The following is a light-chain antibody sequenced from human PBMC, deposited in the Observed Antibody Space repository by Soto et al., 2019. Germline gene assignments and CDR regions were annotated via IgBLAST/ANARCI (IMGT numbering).Light chain of an antibody. CDR1: QSVSGW. V-gene: IGKV1-5*01. CDR3: QQLNSYPLT. Sequence: DIQMTQSPSTLSASVGDTVTVACLASQSVSGWLAWYQQRPGKAPKLLIYAASTLQSGVPSRFSGSGSGTDFTLTISSLQPEDFATYYCQQLNSYPLTFGGGTKVDIK. CDR2: AAS. J-gene: IGKJ4*01.